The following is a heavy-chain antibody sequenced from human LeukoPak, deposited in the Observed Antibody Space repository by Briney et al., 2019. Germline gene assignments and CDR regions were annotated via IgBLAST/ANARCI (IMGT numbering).Heavy chain of an antibody. CDR2: INPNTGVT. V-gene: IGHV1-2*02. CDR1: GHTFTGYY. CDR3: ARDSGGTDAVFPRLDYYFDL. J-gene: IGHJ2*01. D-gene: IGHD3/OR15-3a*01. Sequence: ASVKVSCKTSGHTFTGYYLHWVRQAPGQGLEWMGWINPNTGVTMYAQDFQGRVTMTRDTSISTAYMELSRLRHDDTALYYCARDSGGTDAVFPRLDYYFDLWGRGPLVTVSS.